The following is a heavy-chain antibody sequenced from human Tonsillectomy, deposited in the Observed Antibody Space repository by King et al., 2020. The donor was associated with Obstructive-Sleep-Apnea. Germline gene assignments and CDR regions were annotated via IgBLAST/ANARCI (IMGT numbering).Heavy chain of an antibody. Sequence: EVQLVESGGGLVQPGGSLRLSCAASGFTFSNYALNWVRQAPGKGLEWVSTISESDDDTYYADSVKGRFTISRDNSKNTLYLQMNSLRAGDTAVYYCAIAMVTGSYLGDYYYYGMDVWGQGTTVTVSS. J-gene: IGHJ6*02. D-gene: IGHD1-26*01. V-gene: IGHV3-23*04. CDR1: GFTFSNYA. CDR2: ISESDDDT. CDR3: AIAMVTGSYLGDYYYYGMDV.